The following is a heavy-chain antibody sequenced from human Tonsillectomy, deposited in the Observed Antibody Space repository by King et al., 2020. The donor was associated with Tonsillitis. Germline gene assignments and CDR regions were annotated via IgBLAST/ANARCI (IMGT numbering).Heavy chain of an antibody. CDR1: GFTVSSNY. D-gene: IGHD2-21*02. CDR2: IYSGGNT. J-gene: IGHJ3*01. V-gene: IGHV3-66*01. CDR3: ARVTAYCNSDCFAFDL. Sequence: VQLVESGGGLVQPGGSLRLSCAASGFTVSSNYMSWVRQAPGKGLEWVSVIYSGGNTYYADSVQGRFTISRDNTKNKLYLQMKSLRAEDTAVYYCARVTAYCNSDCFAFDLWGRGTMVTVSS.